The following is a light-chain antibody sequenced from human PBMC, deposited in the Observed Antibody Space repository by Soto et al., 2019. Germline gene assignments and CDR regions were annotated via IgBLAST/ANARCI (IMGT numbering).Light chain of an antibody. Sequence: EIVLTQSPGTLSLSPGERATLSCRASQSVSNSYLAWYQQKPGQAPRLLIYGASIRATGIPDRFSGSGSGTDFTLTISRPEPEDFAVYYCQQYGSSPRTFGQGTKVEVK. CDR3: QQYGSSPRT. CDR2: GAS. V-gene: IGKV3-20*01. J-gene: IGKJ1*01. CDR1: QSVSNSY.